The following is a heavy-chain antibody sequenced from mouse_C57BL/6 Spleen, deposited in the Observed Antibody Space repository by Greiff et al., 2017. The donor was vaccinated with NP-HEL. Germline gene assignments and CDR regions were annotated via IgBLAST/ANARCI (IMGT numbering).Heavy chain of an antibody. CDR3: ARWRGITTVDYFDY. Sequence: QVQLQQPGAELARPGASVKLSCKASGYTFTSYGISWVKQRPGQGLEWIGEIYPRSGNTYYNEKFKGKATLTADKSSSTAYMELRSLTSEDSAVYFCARWRGITTVDYFDYWGQGTTLTVSS. J-gene: IGHJ2*01. CDR2: IYPRSGNT. V-gene: IGHV1-81*01. D-gene: IGHD1-1*01. CDR1: GYTFTSYG.